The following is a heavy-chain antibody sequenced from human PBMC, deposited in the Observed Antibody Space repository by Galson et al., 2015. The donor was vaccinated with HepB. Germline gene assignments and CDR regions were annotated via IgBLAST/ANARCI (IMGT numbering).Heavy chain of an antibody. V-gene: IGHV3-30-3*01. CDR2: ISYDGSNK. D-gene: IGHD3-10*01. Sequence: SLRLSCAASGFTFSSYAMHWVRQAPGKGLEWVAVISYDGSNKYYADSVKGRFTISRDNSKNTLYLQMNSLRAEDTAVYYCARDRGSGRRGVGYFQHWGQGTLVTVSS. J-gene: IGHJ1*01. CDR1: GFTFSSYA. CDR3: ARDRGSGRRGVGYFQH.